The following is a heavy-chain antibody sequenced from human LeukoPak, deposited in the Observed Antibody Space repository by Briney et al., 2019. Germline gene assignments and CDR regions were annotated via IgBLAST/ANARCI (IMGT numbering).Heavy chain of an antibody. CDR1: GGSFSGYY. CDR3: AIPSGYSYGPYFQH. Sequence: KLSETLSLTCAVYGGSFSGYYWSWIRQPPGKGLEWIGEINHSGGTNYNPSLKSRVTISVDTSKNQFSLKLSSVTAADTAVYYCAIPSGYSYGPYFQHWGQGTLVTVSS. CDR2: INHSGGT. J-gene: IGHJ1*01. V-gene: IGHV4-34*01. D-gene: IGHD5-18*01.